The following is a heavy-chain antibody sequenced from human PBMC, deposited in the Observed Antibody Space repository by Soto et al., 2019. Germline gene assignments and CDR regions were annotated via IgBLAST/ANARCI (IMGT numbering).Heavy chain of an antibody. CDR2: IDSSGDTS. D-gene: IGHD3-10*01. V-gene: IGHV3-11*01. Sequence: ESGGGLVKPGGSLRLSCAASGFTFSDYSMIWIRQAPGKGLEWVSYIDSSGDTSYYADSVKGRFAISRVNAKNSLFLQMDSLSAQDTATYYCAIETYYYKGGGPSDHWGQGVLVTVSS. CDR1: GFTFSDYS. CDR3: AIETYYYKGGGPSDH. J-gene: IGHJ4*02.